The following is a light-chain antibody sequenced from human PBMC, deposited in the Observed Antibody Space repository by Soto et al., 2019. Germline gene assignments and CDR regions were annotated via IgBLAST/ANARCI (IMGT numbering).Light chain of an antibody. CDR2: INSDGSH. V-gene: IGLV4-69*01. CDR1: SGHSRYA. CDR3: QAGGTGMV. Sequence: QPVLTQPPSASASLGASGRLTCTLNSGHSRYAIAWHQQQPEKGPQYLMKINSDGSHSKGGGSPDRFSGSSSGAERYLTISRLQSEDEADYYCQAGGTGMVFGGGTKLTV. J-gene: IGLJ2*01.